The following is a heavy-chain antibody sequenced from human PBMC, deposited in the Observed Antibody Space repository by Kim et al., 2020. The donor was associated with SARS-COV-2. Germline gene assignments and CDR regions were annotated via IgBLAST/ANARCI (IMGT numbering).Heavy chain of an antibody. V-gene: IGHV4-31*03. Sequence: SETLSLTCTVSGGSISSGGYYWSWIRQHPGKGLEWIGYIYYSGSTYYNPSLKSRVTISVDTSKNQFSLRLSSVTAADTAVYYCARGPDPYLLGDQPAFDIWGQGTMVTVSS. CDR3: ARGPDPYLLGDQPAFDI. CDR2: IYYSGST. J-gene: IGHJ3*02. D-gene: IGHD4-17*01. CDR1: GGSISSGGYY.